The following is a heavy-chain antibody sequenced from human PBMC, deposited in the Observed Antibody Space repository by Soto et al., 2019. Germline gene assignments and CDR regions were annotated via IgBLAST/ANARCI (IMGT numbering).Heavy chain of an antibody. D-gene: IGHD6-25*01. J-gene: IGHJ5*02. CDR2: ISAYNGNT. Sequence: GAAVKVSCKASGYTFTSYGISWVRQAPGQGLEWMGWISAYNGNTNYAQKLQGRVTMTTDTSASTAYMELRSLRSDDTAVYYCAREDPSGATPLPHWFDPWGQGTLVTVSS. CDR3: AREDPSGATPLPHWFDP. CDR1: GYTFTSYG. V-gene: IGHV1-18*04.